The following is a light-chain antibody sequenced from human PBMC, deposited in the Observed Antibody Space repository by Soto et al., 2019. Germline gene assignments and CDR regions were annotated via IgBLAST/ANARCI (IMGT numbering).Light chain of an antibody. CDR1: QGISSW. CDR3: QRYNTYVWT. J-gene: IGKJ1*01. Sequence: DIQMTQSPSTLSASVGDRVTITCRASQGISSWLAWYQQKPGKAPKLLIYDASSLESGVPSRFSGSGSRTEFTLTISSLQPDDFATYYCQRYNTYVWTFGQGTKVEIK. V-gene: IGKV1-5*01. CDR2: DAS.